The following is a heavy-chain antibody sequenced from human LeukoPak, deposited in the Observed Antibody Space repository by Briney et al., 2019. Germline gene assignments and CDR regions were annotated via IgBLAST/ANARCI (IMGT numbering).Heavy chain of an antibody. D-gene: IGHD6-19*01. CDR3: VAISVAGTTFLDF. J-gene: IGHJ4*02. CDR1: GLTFDEFT. Sequence: GGSLRLSCTVSGLTFDEFTMHWVRQAPGKVLKWVSLITSGGLSTFYADSVKGRFTISRDNSANSLYLHLTNLRTEDSALYYCVAISVAGTTFLDFWGQGTLVTVSS. V-gene: IGHV3-43*01. CDR2: ITSGGLST.